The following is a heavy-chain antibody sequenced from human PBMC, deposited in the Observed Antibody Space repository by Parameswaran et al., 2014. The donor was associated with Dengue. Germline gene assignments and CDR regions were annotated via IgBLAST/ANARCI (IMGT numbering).Heavy chain of an antibody. Sequence: VRQMPGKGLEWVAVIWYDGSNKYYADSVKGRFTISRDNSKNTLYLQMNSLRAEDTAVYYCARDRFDYYDSSGYYPGPRWGFDYWGQGTLVTVSS. CDR2: IWYDGSNK. V-gene: IGHV3-33*01. CDR3: ARDRFDYYDSSGYYPGPRWGFDY. D-gene: IGHD3-22*01. J-gene: IGHJ4*02.